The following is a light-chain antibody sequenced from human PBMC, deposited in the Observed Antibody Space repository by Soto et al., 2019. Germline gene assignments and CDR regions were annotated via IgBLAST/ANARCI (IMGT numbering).Light chain of an antibody. V-gene: IGLV2-8*01. J-gene: IGLJ3*02. Sequence: QSALTQPPSASGSPGQSVTISCTGTSSDVGAYKYVSWYQQYPGKAPKLMIDEVSKRPSGVPDRFSGSKSGNTASLTVSGLQAEDEADYYFTSYVGSNIWVFGGGTKLTVL. CDR3: TSYVGSNIWV. CDR1: SSDVGAYKY. CDR2: EVS.